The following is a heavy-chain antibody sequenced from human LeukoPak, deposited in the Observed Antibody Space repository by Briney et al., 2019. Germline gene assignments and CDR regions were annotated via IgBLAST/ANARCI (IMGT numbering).Heavy chain of an antibody. CDR1: GFTFSNYW. Sequence: GGSLRLSCAASGFTFSNYWIHWVRQAPGKGLVWVSRINPAGNYANYADSVKGRFTISRDNAKNTVYLQMNSLRAEDTALLYCVRDWDHYDFDSWGQGTLVTVSS. CDR3: VRDWDHYDFDS. D-gene: IGHD3-3*01. V-gene: IGHV3-74*01. J-gene: IGHJ5*01. CDR2: INPAGNYA.